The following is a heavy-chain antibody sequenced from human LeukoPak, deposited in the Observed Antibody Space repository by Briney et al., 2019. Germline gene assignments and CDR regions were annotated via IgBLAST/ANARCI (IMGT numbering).Heavy chain of an antibody. D-gene: IGHD6-19*01. J-gene: IGHJ3*02. CDR1: GYTLTELS. CDR3: VTDHQGQWLVLGAFDI. CDR2: FDPEDGET. Sequence: ASVKVSCKVSGYTLTELSMHWVRQAPGKGLEWMGGFDPEDGETIYAQKFQGRVTMTEDTSTDTAYMELSSLRSEDTAVYYCVTDHQGQWLVLGAFDIWGQGTMVTVSS. V-gene: IGHV1-24*01.